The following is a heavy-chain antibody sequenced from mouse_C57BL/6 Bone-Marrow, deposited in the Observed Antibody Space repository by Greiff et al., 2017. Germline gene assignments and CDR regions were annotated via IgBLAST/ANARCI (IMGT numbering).Heavy chain of an antibody. J-gene: IGHJ1*03. D-gene: IGHD2-3*01. CDR3: ARSYHGYYWGYFDV. CDR2: IRNKANGFTT. CDR1: GFTFTDYY. V-gene: IGHV7-3*01. Sequence: EVQLVESGGGLVQPGGSLSLSCAASGFTFTDYYMSWVRQPPGQALEWLGFIRNKANGFTTEYSSSVKGRFTISRDNSQSILYLQMNALRAEDSATYDCARSYHGYYWGYFDVWGTGTPVTVSS.